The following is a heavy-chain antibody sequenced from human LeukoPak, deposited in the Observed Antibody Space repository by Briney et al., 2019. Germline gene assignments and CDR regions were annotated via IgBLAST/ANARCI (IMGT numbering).Heavy chain of an antibody. CDR1: GGSISSYY. CDR2: IYTSGST. Sequence: PSETLSLTCTASGGSISSYYWSWIRQPPGKGLEWIGYIYTSGSTNYNPSLKSRVTISVDTSKNQFSLKLSSVTAADTAVYYCARVGISWYFDLWGRGTLVTVSS. V-gene: IGHV4-4*09. J-gene: IGHJ2*01. D-gene: IGHD1-26*01. CDR3: ARVGISWYFDL.